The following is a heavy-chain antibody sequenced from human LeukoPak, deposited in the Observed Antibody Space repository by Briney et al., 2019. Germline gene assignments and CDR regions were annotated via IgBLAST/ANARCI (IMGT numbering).Heavy chain of an antibody. J-gene: IGHJ4*02. CDR2: INSDGGTT. V-gene: IGHV3-74*01. CDR3: AKEIWPTVATPGHTHFDY. Sequence: GGSLRLSCGASGFTFGTYWMHWVRQAPGKGLVWVSGINSDGGTTTYADSVKGRFTISRDNSKNTLCLQMNSLRAEDTAVYYCAKEIWPTVATPGHTHFDYWGQGTLVTVSS. CDR1: GFTFGTYW. D-gene: IGHD4-17*01.